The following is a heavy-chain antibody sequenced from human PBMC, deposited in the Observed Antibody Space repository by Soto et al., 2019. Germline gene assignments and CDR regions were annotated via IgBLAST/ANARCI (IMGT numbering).Heavy chain of an antibody. CDR1: GGSISSSSYY. CDR2: IYYSGST. D-gene: IGHD3-22*01. Sequence: SETLSLTCTVSGGSISSSSYYWGWIRQPPGKGLEWIGSIYYSGSTYYNPSLKSRVTISVDTSKNQFSLKLSSVTAADTAVYYCARTGYYDSSGYYDERTPFDYWGQGTLVTVSS. CDR3: ARTGYYDSSGYYDERTPFDY. V-gene: IGHV4-39*01. J-gene: IGHJ4*02.